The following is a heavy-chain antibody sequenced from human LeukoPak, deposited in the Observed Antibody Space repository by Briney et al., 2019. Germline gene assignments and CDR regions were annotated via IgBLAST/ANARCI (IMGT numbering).Heavy chain of an antibody. CDR2: ISGSGGST. J-gene: IGHJ3*02. V-gene: IGHV3-23*01. CDR3: ARDRGSGWYTGAFDI. CDR1: GFTFSSYA. D-gene: IGHD6-19*01. Sequence: PGGSLRLSCAASGFTFSSYAMSWVRQAPGKGLEWVSAISGSGGSTYYADSVKGRFTISRDNSKNTLYLQMNSLRAEDTAVYYCARDRGSGWYTGAFDIWGQGTMVTVSS.